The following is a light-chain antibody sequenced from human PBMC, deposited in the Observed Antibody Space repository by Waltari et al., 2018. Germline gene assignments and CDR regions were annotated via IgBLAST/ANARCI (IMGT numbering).Light chain of an antibody. Sequence: WYQLDPGNAPNLMFLAVSERPSGVSVRFSGCKSGYMASLTIAGVQPEDEAEDFCSSWAGSSKGVLGGGTKVTVL. J-gene: IGLJ2*01. V-gene: IGLV2-23*02. CDR3: SSWAGSSKGV. CDR2: AVS.